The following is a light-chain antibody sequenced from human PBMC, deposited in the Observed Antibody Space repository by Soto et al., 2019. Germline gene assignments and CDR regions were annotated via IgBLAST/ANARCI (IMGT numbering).Light chain of an antibody. CDR1: QITTGS. Sequence: DIQMTQSPSTLSASVGDRVTITCRASQITTGSLAWYQQKPGKAPKLLIYKASTLETGVPSRFSGSRSGTEFTLTISSLQPDDFATYYCQQYNNYGSWTFGQGTKVEIK. CDR2: KAS. V-gene: IGKV1-5*03. CDR3: QQYNNYGSWT. J-gene: IGKJ1*01.